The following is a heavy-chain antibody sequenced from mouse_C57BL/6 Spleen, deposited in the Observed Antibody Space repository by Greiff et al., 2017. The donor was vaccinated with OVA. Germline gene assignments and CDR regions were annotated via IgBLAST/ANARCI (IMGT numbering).Heavy chain of an antibody. CDR3: ARRGDYDYDFDY. D-gene: IGHD2-4*01. CDR2: IYPGSGST. V-gene: IGHV1-55*01. CDR1: GYTFTSYW. Sequence: QVQLQQPGAELVKPGASVKMSCKASGYTFTSYWITWVKQRPGQGLEWIGDIYPGSGSTNYNEKFKSKATLTVDTSSSTAYMQLSSLTSEDSAVYYCARRGDYDYDFDYWGQGTTLTVSS. J-gene: IGHJ2*01.